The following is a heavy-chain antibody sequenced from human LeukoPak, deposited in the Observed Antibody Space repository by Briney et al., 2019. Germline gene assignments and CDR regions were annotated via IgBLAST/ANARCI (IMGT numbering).Heavy chain of an antibody. Sequence: GESLKISCKGSGYRFTSYWIGWVRQMPGKGLEWMGIIYPGDSDTRYSPSFQGQVTISADKSISTAYLQWSSLKASDTAMYYCARRYDSSGLIIDYWGQGTLVTVSS. J-gene: IGHJ4*02. V-gene: IGHV5-51*01. CDR2: IYPGDSDT. CDR1: GYRFTSYW. D-gene: IGHD3-22*01. CDR3: ARRYDSSGLIIDY.